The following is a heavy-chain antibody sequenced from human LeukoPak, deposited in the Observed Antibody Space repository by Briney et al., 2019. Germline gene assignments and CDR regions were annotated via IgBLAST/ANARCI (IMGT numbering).Heavy chain of an antibody. D-gene: IGHD6-19*01. CDR2: IYTSGST. V-gene: IGHV4-4*07. CDR3: AREGAVAVWNTFHI. CDR1: GDSINSYY. J-gene: IGHJ3*02. Sequence: SETLSLTCNVSGDSINSYYWNWIRQPAERGLEWIGRIYTSGSTHYNPSLKSRVSISLDTSKNQISLELSSVTAADTAIYYCAREGAVAVWNTFHIWGQGTIVAVSS.